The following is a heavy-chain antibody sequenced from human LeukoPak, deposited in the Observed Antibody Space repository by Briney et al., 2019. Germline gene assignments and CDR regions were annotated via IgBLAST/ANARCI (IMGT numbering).Heavy chain of an antibody. J-gene: IGHJ4*02. Sequence: GGSLRLSCEGSAFIFSGHWMNWVRQTPGKGLEWVASIKEDGSERQYVDSVKGRFSISRDNAKNSLYLQMNSLRAEDTAVYYCASQLGDYWGQGALVTVSS. CDR2: IKEDGSER. CDR3: ASQLGDY. V-gene: IGHV3-7*03. D-gene: IGHD1-1*01. CDR1: AFIFSGHW.